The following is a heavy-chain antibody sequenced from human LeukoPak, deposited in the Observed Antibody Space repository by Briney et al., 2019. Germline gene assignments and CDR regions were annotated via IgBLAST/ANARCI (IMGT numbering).Heavy chain of an antibody. J-gene: IGHJ3*02. Sequence: GASVKVSCKASGYTFTSYDINWVRQATGQGLEWMGWMNPNSGNTGYAQKFQGRVTITRNTSISTAYMELSSLRSEDTAVYYRATAGGDPDAFDIWGQGTMVTVSS. CDR2: MNPNSGNT. V-gene: IGHV1-8*03. CDR1: GYTFTSYD. CDR3: ATAGGDPDAFDI. D-gene: IGHD3-16*01.